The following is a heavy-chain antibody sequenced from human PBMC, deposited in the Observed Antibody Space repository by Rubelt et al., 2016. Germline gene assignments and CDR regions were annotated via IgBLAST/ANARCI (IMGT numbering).Heavy chain of an antibody. CDR2: IYYSGRT. CDR3: ARGPYCGVDCPNWFDP. D-gene: IGHD2-21*02. CDR1: GGSISSSSYY. J-gene: IGHJ5*02. Sequence: QLQLQESGPGLVKPSETLSLTCTVSGGSISSSSYYWGWIRQPPGKGLEWIGSIYYSGRTYYKPSLKSRVTISVDTSKNQFSLKLSFVTASDTAVFYCARGPYCGVDCPNWFDPWGQGTLVTVSS. V-gene: IGHV4-39*07.